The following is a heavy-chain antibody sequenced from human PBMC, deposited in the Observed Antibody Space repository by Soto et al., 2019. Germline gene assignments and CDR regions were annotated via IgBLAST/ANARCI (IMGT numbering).Heavy chain of an antibody. J-gene: IGHJ4*02. V-gene: IGHV1-18*01. CDR2: ISPYNGNT. CDR1: GYTSTNYN. D-gene: IGHD6-13*01. CDR3: ARQLATAFDY. Sequence: QVQLVQSGADVKKTGASVKVSCKASGYTSTNYNINWVRQAPGQGLEWVGWISPYNGNTYYAQKFHGRVTMTTDTSTSSVYMELTSLRSDDTALYYCARQLATAFDYWGQGTLVTVSS.